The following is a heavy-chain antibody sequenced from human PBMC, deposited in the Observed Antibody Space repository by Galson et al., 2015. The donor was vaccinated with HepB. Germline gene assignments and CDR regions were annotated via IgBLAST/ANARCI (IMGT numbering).Heavy chain of an antibody. CDR3: AKRALGTATTSYYFDY. D-gene: IGHD7-27*01. J-gene: IGHJ4*02. V-gene: IGHV3-23*01. CDR2: ISVSGTYT. CDR1: GFNYSSYA. Sequence: SLRLSCAASGFNYSSYAMSWVRRAPGKGLERVSAISVSGTYTYYAESVKGRFTISRDDSKNMLYLQMTSLRAEETPIYYCAKRALGTATTSYYFDYWGQGTLFTVSS.